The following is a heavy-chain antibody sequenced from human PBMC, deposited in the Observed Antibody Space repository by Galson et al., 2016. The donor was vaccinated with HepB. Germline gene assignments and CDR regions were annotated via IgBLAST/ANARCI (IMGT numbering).Heavy chain of an antibody. Sequence: TLSLTCTVSGGSISSHDYYWNWIRQHPGKGLEWIGYIYYSGSTYYNPSLGGRVTMSVDTSKNQFSLNLSSVTAADTAVYYCARDSGNCSSTSCFENWFDPWGQGTLVTVSS. CDR2: IYYSGST. CDR3: ARDSGNCSSTSCFENWFDP. D-gene: IGHD2-2*01. CDR1: GGSISSHDYY. J-gene: IGHJ5*02. V-gene: IGHV4-31*03.